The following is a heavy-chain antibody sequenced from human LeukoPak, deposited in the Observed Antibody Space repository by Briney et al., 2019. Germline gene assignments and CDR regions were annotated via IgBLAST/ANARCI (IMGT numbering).Heavy chain of an antibody. CDR1: GGSFSGYY. CDR2: INHSGST. V-gene: IGHV4-34*01. J-gene: IGHJ4*02. Sequence: SETLSLTCAVYGGSFSGYYWSWTRQPPGKGLEWIGEINHSGSTNYNPSLKSRVTISVDTSKNQFSLKLSSVTAADTAVYYCARGRSSGWFGNWGQGTLVTVSS. D-gene: IGHD6-19*01. CDR3: ARGRSSGWFGN.